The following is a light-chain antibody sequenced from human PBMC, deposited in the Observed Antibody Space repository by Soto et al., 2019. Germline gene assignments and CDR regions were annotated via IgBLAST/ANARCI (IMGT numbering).Light chain of an antibody. J-gene: IGLJ2*01. CDR3: CSYAGSYTEV. CDR1: SSDVGGYNY. CDR2: EVS. V-gene: IGLV2-14*01. Sequence: QSVLTQPASVSGSPGQSITISCTGTSSDVGGYNYVSWYQQHPGKAPKLMIYEVSNRPSGVSNRFSGSKSGNTASLTISGLQAEDEADYYCCSYAGSYTEVFGGGTKVTVL.